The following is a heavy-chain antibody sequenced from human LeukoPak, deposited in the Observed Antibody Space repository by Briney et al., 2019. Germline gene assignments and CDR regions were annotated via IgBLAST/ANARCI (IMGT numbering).Heavy chain of an antibody. CDR3: AREILVPGVNLENWFDS. CDR2: ISGGGAT. CDR1: GGSIIDYY. D-gene: IGHD3-10*01. J-gene: IGHJ5*01. V-gene: IGHV4-4*07. Sequence: SETLSLTCTVSGGSIIDYYWNWIRQSAGKGLEYIGRISGGGATSYNPSLQSRITMSVDTSKNQFSLHLTSVTAADTAIYYCAREILVPGVNLENWFDSWGQGFLVTVSS.